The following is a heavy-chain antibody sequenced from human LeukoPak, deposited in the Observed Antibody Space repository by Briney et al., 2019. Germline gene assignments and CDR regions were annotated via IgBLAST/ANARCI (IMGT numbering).Heavy chain of an antibody. CDR3: AKEYDSGGYYADY. CDR1: GFTFSSYA. Sequence: GSLRLSCAASGFTFSSYAMSWVRQAPGKGLEWVTAISGSGGNTYYADSVKGRFTISRDNSKNTLYLQMSSLRAGDTAVYYCAKEYDSGGYYADYWGQGTLVTVSS. CDR2: ISGSGGNT. D-gene: IGHD3-22*01. J-gene: IGHJ4*02. V-gene: IGHV3-23*01.